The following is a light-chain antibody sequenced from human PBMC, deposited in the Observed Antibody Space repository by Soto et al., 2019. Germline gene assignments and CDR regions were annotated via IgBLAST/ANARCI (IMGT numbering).Light chain of an antibody. Sequence: DIQMTQSPSTLSASVGDRVTITCRASQSISSWLAWYQQKPGKAPKLLIYKASSLERGVPSRFSGRGSGTEFTLTISSLQPDDFATYFCQQYTTYFSTFGQGTKLEIK. CDR1: QSISSW. J-gene: IGKJ2*01. CDR3: QQYTTYFST. V-gene: IGKV1-5*03. CDR2: KAS.